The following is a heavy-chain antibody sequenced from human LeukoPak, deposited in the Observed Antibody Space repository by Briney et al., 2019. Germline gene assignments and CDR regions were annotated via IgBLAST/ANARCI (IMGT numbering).Heavy chain of an antibody. Sequence: PSETLSLTCTVSGDSISTSSYYWGWLRQPPGKGLEWIGSMDHRVATYYNPSLKSRITTSVDTSKNQFSLKLNSVSAADTAVYYCARHGMTEGCLDYWGQGTLVTVSS. D-gene: IGHD1-26*01. J-gene: IGHJ4*02. CDR2: MDHRVAT. CDR3: ARHGMTEGCLDY. V-gene: IGHV4-39*01. CDR1: GDSISTSSYY.